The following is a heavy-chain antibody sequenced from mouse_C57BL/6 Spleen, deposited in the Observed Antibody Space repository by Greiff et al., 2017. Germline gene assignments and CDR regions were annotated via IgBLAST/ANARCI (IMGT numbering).Heavy chain of an antibody. CDR2: ISSGSSTL. J-gene: IGHJ3*01. Sequence: EVQVVESGGGLVKPGGSLKLSCAASGFTFSDYGMHWVRQAPEKGLEWVAYISSGSSTLYYADTVKGRFTLSRDNAKNTLFLQMTRLRSEDTAMYYCARPGFAYWGQGTLVTVSA. V-gene: IGHV5-17*01. CDR3: ARPGFAY. CDR1: GFTFSDYG.